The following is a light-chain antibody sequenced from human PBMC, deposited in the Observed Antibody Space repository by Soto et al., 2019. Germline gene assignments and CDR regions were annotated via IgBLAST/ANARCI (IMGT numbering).Light chain of an antibody. Sequence: DIQMTQSPSSLSASVGDRVTITCRASQSISSYLNWYQQKPGKAPKLLIYAASSLQSGVPSRFSGSGSGTDFTLTIRSLQPEDFATYYCQQYNSYPWKFGQGTKVDIK. CDR2: AAS. CDR1: QSISSY. V-gene: IGKV1-39*01. J-gene: IGKJ1*01. CDR3: QQYNSYPWK.